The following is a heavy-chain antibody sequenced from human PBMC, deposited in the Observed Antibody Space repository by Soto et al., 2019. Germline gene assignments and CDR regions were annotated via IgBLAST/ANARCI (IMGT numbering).Heavy chain of an antibody. Sequence: QVQLQESGPGLVKPSETLSLTCTVSGGSISSYYWSWIRQPPGKGLEWIAYIYYSGSTNYNPSLKSRVTISVDTSKNQFSLKLSSVTAADTAVYYCASYPRGGYVFAFDMWGQGTMVTVSP. J-gene: IGHJ3*02. V-gene: IGHV4-59*01. CDR3: ASYPRGGYVFAFDM. CDR2: IYYSGST. CDR1: GGSISSYY. D-gene: IGHD3-10*02.